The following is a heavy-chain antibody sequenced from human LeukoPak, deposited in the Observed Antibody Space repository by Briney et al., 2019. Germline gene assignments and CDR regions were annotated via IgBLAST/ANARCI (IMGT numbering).Heavy chain of an antibody. CDR2: IDPGDSHT. CDR3: GTIYSYAVDH. D-gene: IGHD3-16*01. J-gene: IGHJ4*02. CDR1: GYSFTSYW. Sequence: GESLQISCDASGYSFTSYWISWGRQMPGKGLEGMGKIDPGDSHTNYSPSFLGHVTISVDKSINTAYLQWSSLNASDTARYYCGTIYSYAVDHWGRGTLVIVSS. V-gene: IGHV5-10-1*01.